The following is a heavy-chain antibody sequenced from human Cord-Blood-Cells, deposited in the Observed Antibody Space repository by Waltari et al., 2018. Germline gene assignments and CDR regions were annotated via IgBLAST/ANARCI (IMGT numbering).Heavy chain of an antibody. D-gene: IGHD6-13*01. CDR1: GFTFSSYS. CDR3: ARDPLGCSSSWYQIDY. CDR2: ISSSSSYI. Sequence: EVQLVESGGGLVKPGGSLRLSCAASGFTFSSYSMNWVRQAPGKGLEWVSSISSSSSYIYYADSVKGRFTISRDNAKNSLYLQMNSLRAEDTAVYYCARDPLGCSSSWYQIDYWGQGTLVTVSS. V-gene: IGHV3-21*01. J-gene: IGHJ4*02.